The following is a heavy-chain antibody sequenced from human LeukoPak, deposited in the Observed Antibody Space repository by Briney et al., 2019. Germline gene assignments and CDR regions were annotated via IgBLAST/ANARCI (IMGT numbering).Heavy chain of an antibody. J-gene: IGHJ6*03. Sequence: SQTLSLTCAISGDSVSSNSAAWHWLRQSPSRGLEWLGRTYYRSKWYNDYAVSVKSRITINPDTSKNQFSLQLNSVTPEDTAVYYCAREGYYDILTGYYKGTYYYYYMDVWGKGTTVTVSS. CDR2: TYYRSKWYN. D-gene: IGHD3-9*01. V-gene: IGHV6-1*01. CDR3: AREGYYDILTGYYKGTYYYYYMDV. CDR1: GDSVSSNSAA.